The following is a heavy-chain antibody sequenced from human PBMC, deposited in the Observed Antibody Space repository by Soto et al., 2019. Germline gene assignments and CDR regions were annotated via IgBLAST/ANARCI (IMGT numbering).Heavy chain of an antibody. Sequence: QLQLQESGPGLVKPSETLYLTCTISGGSLSSNDYFWGWIRQPPGKGLECLGTIHYRGQISYSPSLESRVTISVEASENQFSLMLGSVTAADTAFYFCARHVTWKYGDDAFDIWGQGKMVTVSS. D-gene: IGHD1-1*01. CDR1: GGSLSSNDYF. CDR3: ARHVTWKYGDDAFDI. V-gene: IGHV4-39*01. J-gene: IGHJ3*02. CDR2: IHYRGQI.